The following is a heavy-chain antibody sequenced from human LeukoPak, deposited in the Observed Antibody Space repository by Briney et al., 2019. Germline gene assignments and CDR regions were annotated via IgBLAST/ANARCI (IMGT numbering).Heavy chain of an antibody. CDR1: GYTFTSYA. D-gene: IGHD3-22*01. V-gene: IGHV7-4-1*02. CDR2: INTNTGNP. J-gene: IGHJ4*02. CDR3: ARRLHYYDSSGYYGGGYYFDY. Sequence: ASVKVSCKASGYTFTSYAMNWVRQAPGQGLEWMGWINTNTGNPTYAQGFTGRFVFSLDTSVSTAYLQISSLKAEDTAVYYCARRLHYYDSSGYYGGGYYFDYWGQGTLVTVSS.